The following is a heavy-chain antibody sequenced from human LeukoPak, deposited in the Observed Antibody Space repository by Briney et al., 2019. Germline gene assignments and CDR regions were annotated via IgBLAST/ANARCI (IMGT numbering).Heavy chain of an antibody. CDR3: ARDGYYYGSGSYPYGMDV. D-gene: IGHD3-10*01. Sequence: ASVKVSCKASGYTFTSYGISWVRQAPRQGLEWMGWISAYNGNTNYAQKLQGRVTMTTDTSTSTAYMELRSLRSDDTAVYYCARDGYYYGSGSYPYGMDVWGQGTTVTVSS. CDR1: GYTFTSYG. CDR2: ISAYNGNT. J-gene: IGHJ6*02. V-gene: IGHV1-18*01.